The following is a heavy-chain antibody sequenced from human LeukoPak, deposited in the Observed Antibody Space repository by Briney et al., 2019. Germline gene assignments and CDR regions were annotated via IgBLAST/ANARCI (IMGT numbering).Heavy chain of an antibody. CDR3: ARSDSSGPNWFDP. CDR1: GGSISSYY. D-gene: IGHD6-19*01. V-gene: IGHV4-4*07. Sequence: SETLSLTCAVSGGSISSYYWSWIRQPAAKGLEWSGRIYTSVSTNYNPTLKSGVTMSVDTSKNQFSLKLSSVTAADTAVYYFARSDSSGPNWFDPWGQRTLVTVSS. J-gene: IGHJ5*02. CDR2: IYTSVST.